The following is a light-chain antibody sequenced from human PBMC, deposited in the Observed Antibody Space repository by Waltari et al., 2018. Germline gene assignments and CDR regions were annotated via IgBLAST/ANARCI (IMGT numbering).Light chain of an antibody. Sequence: QTVVTQEPSFSVSPGGTVTLTCGLTSGSVSSNYYPSWYQQTPGQAPRTLIYNTNTRSSGVPDRFSGSILGNKAALTITGAQADDECDCYCVLYVGSGIRVFGGGTKLTVL. CDR2: NTN. CDR1: SGSVSSNYY. V-gene: IGLV8-61*01. CDR3: VLYVGSGIRV. J-gene: IGLJ2*01.